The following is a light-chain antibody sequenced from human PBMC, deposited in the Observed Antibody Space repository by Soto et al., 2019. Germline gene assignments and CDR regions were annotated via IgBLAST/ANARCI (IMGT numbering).Light chain of an antibody. CDR3: QQYGSSPFT. CDR1: QSVSSSY. J-gene: IGKJ3*01. Sequence: EIVLTQSPGTLSLSPGERATLSCRASQSVSSSYLAWYQQKPGQAPRLLIYGASSRATGIQDRFSGSGSGTDFTLTISRLEPEDFAVYYGQQYGSSPFTFGPGTKVDIK. CDR2: GAS. V-gene: IGKV3-20*01.